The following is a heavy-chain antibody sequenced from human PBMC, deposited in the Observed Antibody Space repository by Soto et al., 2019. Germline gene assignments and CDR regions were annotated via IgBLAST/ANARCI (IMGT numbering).Heavy chain of an antibody. Sequence: QVQLVESGGGVVQPGTSLRLSCAASGFTFRSYVMNWVRQAPGKGLEWVALIAFDGNDKYYADSVKDRFTIARDNSKPTLYLQMNSLTAEDTAVYYCAKSSGTSFPQSRVFDFWGQGALVTVSS. CDR3: AKSSGTSFPQSRVFDF. D-gene: IGHD3-22*01. CDR2: IAFDGNDK. J-gene: IGHJ4*02. CDR1: GFTFRSYV. V-gene: IGHV3-30*04.